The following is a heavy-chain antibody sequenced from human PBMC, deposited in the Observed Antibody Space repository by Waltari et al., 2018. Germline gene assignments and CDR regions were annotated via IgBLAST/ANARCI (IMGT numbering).Heavy chain of an antibody. CDR1: GLEFGAIY. J-gene: IGHJ4*02. D-gene: IGHD3-10*01. Sequence: VSLAQAGAEMRKPGTPLQIACQVSGLEFGAIYVHWVRQAPEKGLEWVGLVDPGEGRTLYAETFQGRVTIAADTSTNIVHMEVRGLRLEDAAVYYCTVSEVGKYFEKWGQGTLVTVSS. CDR3: TVSEVGKYFEK. CDR2: VDPGEGRT. V-gene: IGHV1-69-2*01.